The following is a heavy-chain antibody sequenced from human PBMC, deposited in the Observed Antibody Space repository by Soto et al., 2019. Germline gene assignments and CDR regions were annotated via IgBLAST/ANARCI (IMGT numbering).Heavy chain of an antibody. J-gene: IGHJ4*02. CDR1: GFTFNIYS. CDR2: ITSDTKTI. V-gene: IGHV3-48*02. D-gene: IGHD6-19*01. Sequence: EVQLVESGGDLVQRGGSLRLSCAASGFTFNIYSMNWVRQAPGKGLEWFSYITSDTKTIKYADSVKGRFTISRDNAKNSVYLQMNSLRDEDTAFYYCARSVEGHFDYWGQGTVVTVSS. CDR3: ARSVEGHFDY.